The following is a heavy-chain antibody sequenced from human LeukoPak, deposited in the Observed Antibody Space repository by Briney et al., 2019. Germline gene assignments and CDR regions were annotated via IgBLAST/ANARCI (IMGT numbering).Heavy chain of an antibody. D-gene: IGHD3-9*01. V-gene: IGHV1-2*02. CDR3: AAARLTGYHFAIY. Sequence: ASVKVSCKASEYTSTDYFMHWVRRAPGQGLEWMGWINPNSGGTNFAQKFQGRVTLTRDTSISSAYMELSRVRSDDTAVYYCAAARLTGYHFAIYWGQGTLVTVSS. CDR1: EYTSTDYF. CDR2: INPNSGGT. J-gene: IGHJ4*02.